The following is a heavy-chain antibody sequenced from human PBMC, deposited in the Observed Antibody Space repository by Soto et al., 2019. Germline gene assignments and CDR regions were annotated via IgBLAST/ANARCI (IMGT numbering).Heavy chain of an antibody. CDR3: ARSQGSSTSLEIYYYYYYGMDV. CDR2: IIPTSGTA. V-gene: IGHV1-69*01. CDR1: GGTFSSYA. J-gene: IGHJ6*02. Sequence: QVQLVQSGAEVKKPGSSVKVSCKASGGTFSSYAISWVRQAPGPGLEWMGGIIPTSGTAIYAQKFQGRVTITADESTSTVSMALSSLRSEDTAVYFCARSQGSSTSLEIYYYYYYGMDVWGQGTTVTVSS. D-gene: IGHD2-2*01.